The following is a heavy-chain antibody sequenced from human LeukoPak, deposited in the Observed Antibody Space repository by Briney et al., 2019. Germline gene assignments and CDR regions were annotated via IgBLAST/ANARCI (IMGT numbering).Heavy chain of an antibody. D-gene: IGHD3-16*02. J-gene: IGHJ3*02. Sequence: GGSLRLSCVASGFTFSSYGMHWVRQAPGKGLEWVAVIWYDGRNKFYADSLEGRFTISRDNSKNTLYLQMNSLRAEDTAVYYCARVNRGDAFDIWGQGTLVTVSS. V-gene: IGHV3-33*08. CDR3: ARVNRGDAFDI. CDR1: GFTFSSYG. CDR2: IWYDGRNK.